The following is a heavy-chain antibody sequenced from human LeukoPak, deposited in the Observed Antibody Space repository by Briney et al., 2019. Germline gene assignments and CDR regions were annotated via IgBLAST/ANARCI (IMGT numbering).Heavy chain of an antibody. Sequence: ASVKVSCKASGGTFSSYAISWVRQAPGQGLEWMGRIIPIFGTANYAQKFQGRVTITTDESTSTAYMELSSLRSEDTAVYYCARVLGGYYGYYYYYMDVWGKGTTVTVSS. CDR2: IIPIFGTA. CDR3: ARVLGGYYGYYYYYMDV. J-gene: IGHJ6*03. D-gene: IGHD3-22*01. V-gene: IGHV1-69*05. CDR1: GGTFSSYA.